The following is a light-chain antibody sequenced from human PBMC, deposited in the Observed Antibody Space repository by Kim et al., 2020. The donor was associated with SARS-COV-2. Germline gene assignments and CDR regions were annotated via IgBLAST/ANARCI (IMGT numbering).Light chain of an antibody. CDR1: SSDVGGYNY. J-gene: IGLJ2*01. CDR2: DVN. V-gene: IGLV2-11*01. CDR3: CSYAGSYPHVV. Sequence: QSVTISCPGTSSDVGGYNYVSWYQQHPGKAPKLMIYDVNKRPSGVPDRFSGSKSGITASLTISGLQAEDEADYYCCSYAGSYPHVVFGGGTQLTVL.